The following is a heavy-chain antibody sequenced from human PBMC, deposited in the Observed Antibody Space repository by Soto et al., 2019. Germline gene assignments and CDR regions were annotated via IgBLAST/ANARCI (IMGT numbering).Heavy chain of an antibody. D-gene: IGHD2-2*01. V-gene: IGHV3-21*01. CDR1: GFTFSSYS. Sequence: GGSVRLSCAASGFTFSSYSMNWVRQAPGKGLAWVLSISSSSSYIYYANSVKVRLTISSDNAKNSLYLQMNSLRAEDTAVYYCARAGPDCSSTSCYFDYMDVWGNGTTVTV. CDR2: ISSSSSYI. CDR3: ARAGPDCSSTSCYFDYMDV. J-gene: IGHJ6*03.